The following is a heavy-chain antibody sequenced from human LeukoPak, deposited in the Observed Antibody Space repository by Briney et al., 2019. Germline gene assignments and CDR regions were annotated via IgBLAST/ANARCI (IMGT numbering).Heavy chain of an antibody. V-gene: IGHV1-69*13. J-gene: IGHJ4*02. Sequence: ASVKVSCKPSGGTFSNYAISWVRQAPGQGLEWMGGIIPIFGTTNYAQKFQGRVTITADESTSTAYMELSSLRSEDTAVYYCARDGDSGSYPYWGQGTLVTVSS. CDR2: IIPIFGTT. D-gene: IGHD1-26*01. CDR3: ARDGDSGSYPY. CDR1: GGTFSNYA.